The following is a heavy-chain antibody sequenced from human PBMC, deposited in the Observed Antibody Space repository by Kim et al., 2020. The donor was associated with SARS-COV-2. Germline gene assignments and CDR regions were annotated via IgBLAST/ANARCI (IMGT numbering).Heavy chain of an antibody. Sequence: SETLSLTCTVSGISISRGGYYWSWIRHHPGKGLEWLGFTSYSGTTYYNPSLKGRLTISVDTSKNHFSLKLSSVTAADTAVYYCARVYPPQPGYSCSGDSCKVNFDFWGQGSLVSVS. CDR2: TSYSGTT. CDR3: ARVYPPQPGYSCSGDSCKVNFDF. J-gene: IGHJ4*02. V-gene: IGHV4-31*03. CDR1: GISISRGGYY. D-gene: IGHD2-15*01.